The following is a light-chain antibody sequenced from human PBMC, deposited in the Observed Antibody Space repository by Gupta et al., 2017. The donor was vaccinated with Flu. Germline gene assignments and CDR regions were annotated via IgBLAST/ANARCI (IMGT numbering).Light chain of an antibody. Sequence: EIVLTQSPGSLSLSPGVRATLSCRASQSLSANFLAWYQQKPGQAPRLLMYGSSSRATGIPDRFSGSGSGTDFTLTISRLEPEDAAVYYCQRHGGSPKWAFGQGTKVEIK. V-gene: IGKV3-20*01. CDR3: QRHGGSPKWA. CDR2: GSS. J-gene: IGKJ1*01. CDR1: QSLSANF.